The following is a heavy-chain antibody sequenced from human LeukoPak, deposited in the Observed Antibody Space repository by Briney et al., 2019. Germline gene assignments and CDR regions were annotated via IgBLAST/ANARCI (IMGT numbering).Heavy chain of an antibody. Sequence: ASVKVSCKASGYTFTSYYMHWVRQAPGQGLEWMGIINPSGGSTSYAQKFQGRVTMTRDTSTSTVYMELSSPRSGDTAVYYCARGGGGYGDYTPWGQGTLVTVSS. CDR1: GYTFTSYY. V-gene: IGHV1-46*01. J-gene: IGHJ5*02. D-gene: IGHD4-17*01. CDR2: INPSGGST. CDR3: ARGGGGYGDYTP.